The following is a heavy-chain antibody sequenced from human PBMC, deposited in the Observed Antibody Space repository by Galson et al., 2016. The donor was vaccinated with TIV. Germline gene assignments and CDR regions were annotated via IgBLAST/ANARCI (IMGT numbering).Heavy chain of an antibody. CDR2: ISNSGRTI. Sequence: SLRLSCAASGFSFNDYYMTWVRQAPGKGLEWVSYISNSGRTIYYADSVKGRFTVSRDSAHNLLYLQMNSLRAEDTAVYYCARVDLVVGDFDYWGQGTLATVSS. V-gene: IGHV3-11*04. CDR3: ARVDLVVGDFDY. CDR1: GFSFNDYY. J-gene: IGHJ4*02. D-gene: IGHD2-2*01.